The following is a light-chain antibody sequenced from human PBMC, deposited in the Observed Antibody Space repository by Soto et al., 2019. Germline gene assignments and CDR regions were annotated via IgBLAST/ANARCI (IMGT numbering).Light chain of an antibody. CDR2: DDD. J-gene: IGLJ2*01. Sequence: QSVLTQPPSVSAAPGEKVTISCSGSTSNIGRHYVSWYQQFPRTAPNLLIYDDDRRPSGMPDRFSGSNSGTSATLGITGLPTGDEADYSCATWDSSLNVVLFGGGTKLTVL. V-gene: IGLV1-51*01. CDR1: TSNIGRHY. CDR3: ATWDSSLNVVL.